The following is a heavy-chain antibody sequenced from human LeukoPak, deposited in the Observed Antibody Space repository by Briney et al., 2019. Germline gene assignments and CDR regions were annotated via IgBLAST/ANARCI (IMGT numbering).Heavy chain of an antibody. Sequence: PSETLSLTCTVSGGSISISSYYWGWIRQPPGKGLEWIVSIYYSGSTYYNPSLKSRVTISVDTSKNQFSLKLSSVTAADTAVYYCARHPLYYYDSSGPFDYWGQGTLVTVSS. CDR1: GGSISISSYY. CDR3: ARHPLYYYDSSGPFDY. D-gene: IGHD3-22*01. V-gene: IGHV4-39*01. J-gene: IGHJ4*02. CDR2: IYYSGST.